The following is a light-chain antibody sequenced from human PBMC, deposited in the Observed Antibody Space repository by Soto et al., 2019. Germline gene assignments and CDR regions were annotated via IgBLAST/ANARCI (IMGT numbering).Light chain of an antibody. V-gene: IGKV4-1*01. CDR2: WAS. CDR3: QQYYKAPLN. Sequence: IVMTQSPDSMVVSLGETGTRECKSRHSAFYSSNNKNYLAWYQKKPGQPPKLLIYWASTRESGVPDRFSGSGSGTDFTLTISSLHAEDVALYYCQQYYKAPLNSGGGTKV. J-gene: IGKJ4*01. CDR1: HSAFYSSNNKNY.